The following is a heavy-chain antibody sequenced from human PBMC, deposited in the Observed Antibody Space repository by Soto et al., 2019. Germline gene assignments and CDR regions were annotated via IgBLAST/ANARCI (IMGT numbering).Heavy chain of an antibody. CDR3: AKDSSRFYGDYADRVDY. V-gene: IGHV3-23*01. Sequence: GGSLRLSCAASGFTFSSYAMSWVRQAPGKGLEWVSAISGSGGSTYYADSVKGRFTISRDNSKNTLYLQMNSLRAEDTAVYYCAKDSSRFYGDYADRVDYWGQGTLVTVSS. CDR1: GFTFSSYA. J-gene: IGHJ4*02. D-gene: IGHD4-17*01. CDR2: ISGSGGST.